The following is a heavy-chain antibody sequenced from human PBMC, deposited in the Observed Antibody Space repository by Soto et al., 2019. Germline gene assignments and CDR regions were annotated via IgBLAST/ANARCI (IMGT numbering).Heavy chain of an antibody. CDR2: INHSGST. J-gene: IGHJ5*02. CDR1: CGSFSGYY. Sequence: SETLSLTCAVYCGSFSGYYWSWIRQPPGKGLEWIGEINHSGSTNYNPSLKSRVTISVDTSKNQFSLKLSSVTAADTAVYYCASFLYDFWSGSPNWFDPWGQGTLVTVSS. CDR3: ASFLYDFWSGSPNWFDP. V-gene: IGHV4-34*01. D-gene: IGHD3-3*01.